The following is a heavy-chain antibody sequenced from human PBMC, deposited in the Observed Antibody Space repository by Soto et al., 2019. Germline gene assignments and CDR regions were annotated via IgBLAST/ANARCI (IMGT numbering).Heavy chain of an antibody. Sequence: PSETLSLTCTVSGDSIISSDFYWDWVRQPPGKGLEWIGSIFYLGSSYYNPSLKSRVTMSVDASKNQFSLRLRSVTAADTALYFCARHSLALRKNNWFDPWGQGIMVTVSS. CDR2: IFYLGSS. CDR1: GDSIISSDFY. D-gene: IGHD3-3*02. V-gene: IGHV4-39*01. J-gene: IGHJ5*02. CDR3: ARHSLALRKNNWFDP.